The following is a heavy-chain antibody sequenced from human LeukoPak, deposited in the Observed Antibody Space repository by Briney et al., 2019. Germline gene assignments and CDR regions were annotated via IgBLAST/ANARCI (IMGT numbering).Heavy chain of an antibody. CDR1: GGTFSSYA. V-gene: IGHV1-69*06. J-gene: IGHJ5*02. CDR3: ARGRPTTSIAAAGVNWFDL. Sequence: GASVKVSCKASGGTFSSYAISWVRQAPGQGLEWMGGIIPIFGTANYAQKFQGRVTITADKSTSTAYMELSSLRSEDTAVYYCARGRPTTSIAAAGVNWFDLWGQGTLVTVSS. CDR2: IIPIFGTA. D-gene: IGHD6-13*01.